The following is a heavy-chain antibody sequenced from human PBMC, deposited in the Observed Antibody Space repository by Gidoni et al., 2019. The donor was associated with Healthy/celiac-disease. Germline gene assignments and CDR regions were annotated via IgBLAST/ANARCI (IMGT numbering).Heavy chain of an antibody. D-gene: IGHD2-2*01. CDR2: SYTSGST. CDR1: GGSISSYY. V-gene: IGHV4-4*07. Sequence: QVQLQESGPGLVKPSETLSLTCTVSGGSISSYYWSWIRQPAGKGLEWIGRSYTSGSTNYNPSLKSRVTMSVDTSKNQFSLKLSSVTAADTAVYYCARTSSTGDGDAFDIWGQGTMVTVSS. J-gene: IGHJ3*02. CDR3: ARTSSTGDGDAFDI.